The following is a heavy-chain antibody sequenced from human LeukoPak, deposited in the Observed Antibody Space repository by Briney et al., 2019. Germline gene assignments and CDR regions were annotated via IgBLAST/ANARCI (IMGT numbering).Heavy chain of an antibody. CDR1: GFTFGDYA. V-gene: IGHV3-49*04. Sequence: GGSLRLSCTTSGFTFGDYAMSWVRQAPGKGLEWVSFIRRKAHGGTTEYAASVKGRFSSSRDDSKSIAYLQMNSLKTEDTAVYFCTRVTYYYDNSGYFHFDSWGQGSLVTVCS. D-gene: IGHD3-22*01. CDR2: IRRKAHGGTT. J-gene: IGHJ4*02. CDR3: TRVTYYYDNSGYFHFDS.